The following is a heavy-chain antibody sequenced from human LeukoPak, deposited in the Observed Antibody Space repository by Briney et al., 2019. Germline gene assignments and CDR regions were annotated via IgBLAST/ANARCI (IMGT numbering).Heavy chain of an antibody. Sequence: AASVKVSCKASGYTFTGYYMHWVRQAPGQGLEWMGRINPNSGGTNYAQKFQGTVTMTRDTSISTAYMELSRLRSDDTAVYYCARGSGRGYSCFEPDFWGQGTLVTVSS. V-gene: IGHV1-2*06. CDR2: INPNSGGT. J-gene: IGHJ4*02. D-gene: IGHD5-12*01. CDR1: GYTFTGYY. CDR3: ARGSGRGYSCFEPDF.